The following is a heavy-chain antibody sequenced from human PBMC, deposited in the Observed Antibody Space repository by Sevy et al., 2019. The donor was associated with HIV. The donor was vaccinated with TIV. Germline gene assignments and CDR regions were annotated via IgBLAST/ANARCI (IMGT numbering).Heavy chain of an antibody. D-gene: IGHD5-18*01. CDR3: MREACIHTGCHSLADF. CDR1: GFIFSSYA. J-gene: IGHJ1*01. V-gene: IGHV3-23*01. CDR2: ISGSDGRT. Sequence: GESLKISCAASGFIFSSYAMSWVRQTPGKGLEWVSAISGSDGRTYYIDSVKGRFTITRDNSKNPVDLQMSSLRADDTAFYYCMREACIHTGCHSLADFWGQGTLVTVSS.